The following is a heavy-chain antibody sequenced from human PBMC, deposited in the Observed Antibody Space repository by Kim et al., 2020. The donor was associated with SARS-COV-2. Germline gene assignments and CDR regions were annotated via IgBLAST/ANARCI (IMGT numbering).Heavy chain of an antibody. CDR2: ISYDGSNK. CDR1: GFTFSSYA. Sequence: GGSLRLSCAASGFTFSSYAMHWVRQAPGKGLEWVAVISYDGSNKYYADSVKGRFTISRDNSKNTLYLQMNSLRAEDTAVYYCAMSSGWQYFDYWGQGTLVTVSS. V-gene: IGHV3-30-3*01. D-gene: IGHD6-19*01. J-gene: IGHJ4*02. CDR3: AMSSGWQYFDY.